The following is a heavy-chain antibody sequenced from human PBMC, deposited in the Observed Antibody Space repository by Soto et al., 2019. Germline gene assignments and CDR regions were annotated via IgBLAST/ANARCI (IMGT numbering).Heavy chain of an antibody. V-gene: IGHV4-31*01. CDR1: GGDITSAGFY. Sequence: QVQLQESGPGLVKPSQTLSLTCTVSGGDITSAGFYWSWIRQHPEKGLEWIGYIYYSGDTFYNPSPTSLLTISLDTSKNPFFLKLPSVTAADTAVYYCAREGTNWGQGTLVTVSS. D-gene: IGHD2-2*01. CDR3: AREGTN. CDR2: IYYSGDT. J-gene: IGHJ4*02.